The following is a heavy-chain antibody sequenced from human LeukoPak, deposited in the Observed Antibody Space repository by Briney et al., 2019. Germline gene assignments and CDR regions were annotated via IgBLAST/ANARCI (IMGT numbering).Heavy chain of an antibody. V-gene: IGHV1-69*04. CDR1: GGTFSSYA. D-gene: IGHD3-22*01. Sequence: GSSLKVSCKASGGTFSSYAISWVRQAPGQGLEWMGRIILILGIANYARKFQGRVTITADKSTSTAYMELSSLRSEDTAVYYCAAGGGYDSSGYYYGAYDYWGQGTLVTVSS. CDR3: AAGGGYDSSGYYYGAYDY. J-gene: IGHJ4*02. CDR2: IILILGIA.